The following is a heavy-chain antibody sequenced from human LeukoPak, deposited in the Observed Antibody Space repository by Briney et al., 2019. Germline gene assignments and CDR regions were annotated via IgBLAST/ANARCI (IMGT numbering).Heavy chain of an antibody. D-gene: IGHD3-22*01. CDR1: GGSMSSYY. V-gene: IGHV4-59*01. J-gene: IGHJ4*02. CDR2: IHYSGST. Sequence: SETLSLTCTVSGGSMSSYYWSWIRQPPGKGLEWIGCIHYSGSTNYNPSLKSRLTISVDTSKNQFSLKLSSVTAADTAVYYCARVRDRSSYFYDLDYWGQGTLVTVSS. CDR3: ARVRDRSSYFYDLDY.